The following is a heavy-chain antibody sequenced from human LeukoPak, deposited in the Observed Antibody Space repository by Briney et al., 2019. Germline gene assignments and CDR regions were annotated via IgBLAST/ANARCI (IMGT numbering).Heavy chain of an antibody. D-gene: IGHD2-2*01. J-gene: IGHJ5*02. CDR2: IYYSGST. CDR3: ARRGYCSSTSCYEYWFDP. CDR1: GGSISSSSYY. Sequence: SETLSLTCTVSGGSISSSSYYWGWIRQPPGKGLEWIGIIYYSGSTYYNPSLKGRLTISVDMSKNQFSLKLSSVTATDTAVYYCARRGYCSSTSCYEYWFDPWGQGTLVTVSS. V-gene: IGHV4-39*01.